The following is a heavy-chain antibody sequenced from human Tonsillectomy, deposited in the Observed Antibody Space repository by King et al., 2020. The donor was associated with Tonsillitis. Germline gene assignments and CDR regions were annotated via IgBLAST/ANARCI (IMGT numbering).Heavy chain of an antibody. D-gene: IGHD3-10*01. J-gene: IGHJ4*02. CDR3: TTEPAKEVLWFGELLSPYSFDS. V-gene: IGHV3-15*01. CDR2: IKSKTDGGTT. CDR1: GFTFSNAW. Sequence: VQLVESGGGLVKPGGSLRLSCAASGFTFSNAWMSWVRQAPGKGLEWVGRIKSKTDGGTTDYAAPVKGRFTISRDDSKNTLDLQMNSLKTEDTAVYYCTTEPAKEVLWFGELLSPYSFDSWGQGTLVTVSS.